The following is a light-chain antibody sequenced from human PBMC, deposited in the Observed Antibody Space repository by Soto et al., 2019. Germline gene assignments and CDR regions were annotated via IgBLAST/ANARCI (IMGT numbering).Light chain of an antibody. CDR1: QSVSSSY. V-gene: IGKV3D-20*02. CDR3: QQRSNWPLT. CDR2: GAS. Sequence: IVLTQPPGTLSLSPGERATLSCRASQSVSSSYLAWYQQKPGQAPRLLIYGASSRATGIPDRFSGSGSGTDFTLTISSLEPEDFAVYYCQQRSNWPLTFGGGTKVDI. J-gene: IGKJ4*01.